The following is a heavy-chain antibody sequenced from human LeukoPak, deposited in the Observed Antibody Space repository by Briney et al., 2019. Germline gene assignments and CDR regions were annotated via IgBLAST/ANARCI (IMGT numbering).Heavy chain of an antibody. V-gene: IGHV3-7*01. CDR1: GFTFSRYW. D-gene: IGHD1-26*01. CDR2: VKQDETEK. J-gene: IGHJ4*02. Sequence: GGSLRLTCAASGFTFSRYWMTWVRQTPGKGLEWVANVKQDETEKYYWDSVSGRFTISRDNAKNSLYLQMNSPRAEDTGFYYCTRDTGGSGSYPDYWGQGTLVTVSS. CDR3: TRDTGGSGSYPDY.